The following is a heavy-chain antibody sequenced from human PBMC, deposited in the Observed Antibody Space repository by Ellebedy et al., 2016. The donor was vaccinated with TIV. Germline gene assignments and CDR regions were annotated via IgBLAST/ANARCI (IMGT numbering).Heavy chain of an antibody. CDR3: AKRRRYNDDDHAFDI. D-gene: IGHD1-1*01. J-gene: IGHJ3*02. CDR2: ITGLGNNA. V-gene: IGHV3-23*01. CDR1: GFTFDSYA. Sequence: GESLKISCAASGFTFDSYAMTWVRQAPGKGLEWVSSITGLGNNAYYADSVKGRFSISRDNSKNTLDLQMNSLRVEDTAVYYCAKRRRYNDDDHAFDIWGQGTVVTVS.